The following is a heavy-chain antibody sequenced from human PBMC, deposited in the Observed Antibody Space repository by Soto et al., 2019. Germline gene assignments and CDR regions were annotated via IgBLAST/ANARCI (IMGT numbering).Heavy chain of an antibody. CDR3: AKYRSWYFDY. D-gene: IGHD6-13*01. Sequence: PGGSLRLSCAASGFTFSSYAMSWVRQAPGKGLEWVSTISGSGGSTDYADSVKGRFTISRDNSKNTLYLQMNSLRAEDTAVYYCAKYRSWYFDYWGQGTLVTVSS. V-gene: IGHV3-23*01. CDR2: ISGSGGST. CDR1: GFTFSSYA. J-gene: IGHJ4*02.